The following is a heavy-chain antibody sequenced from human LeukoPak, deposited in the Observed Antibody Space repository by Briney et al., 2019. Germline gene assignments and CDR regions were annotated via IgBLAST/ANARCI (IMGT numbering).Heavy chain of an antibody. Sequence: PSETLSLTCTVSGGSVSRGYYHWSWIRQPPGKGLEWIGYVYSSGTTSYSYNPSLKSRVSISVDTSKNQFSLRLSSVTAADTAVYICARPYDSSGYYLGYFDYWGQGTLVTVSS. J-gene: IGHJ4*02. CDR2: VYSSGTT. CDR1: GGSVSRGYYH. CDR3: ARPYDSSGYYLGYFDY. D-gene: IGHD3-22*01. V-gene: IGHV4-61*01.